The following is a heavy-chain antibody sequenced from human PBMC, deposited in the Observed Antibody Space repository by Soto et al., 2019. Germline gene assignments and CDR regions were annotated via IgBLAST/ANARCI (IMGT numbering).Heavy chain of an antibody. CDR3: AKDHLTTSVTTVGY. CDR2: ISYHGSDK. D-gene: IGHD4-17*01. CDR1: GFTFSNYG. V-gene: IGHV3-30*18. J-gene: IGHJ4*02. Sequence: QVQLVESGGGVVQPGRSLRLSCAASGFTFSNYGMHWVRQAPGKGLEWVAVISYHGSDKYYADSVKGRFTISRDNSQNPLYLQMDSLRAEDTDVYYCAKDHLTTSVTTVGYWGQGTLVTVSS.